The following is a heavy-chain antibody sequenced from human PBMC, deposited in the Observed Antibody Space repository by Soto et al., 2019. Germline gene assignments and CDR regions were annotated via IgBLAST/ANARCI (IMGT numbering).Heavy chain of an antibody. Sequence: SVKVSCKASGGTFSSYTISWVRQAPGQGLEWMGRIIPILGIANYAQKFQGRVTITADKSTSTAYMELSSLRSEDTAVYYCATRRYCSGGSCYQPIKYNWFDPWGQGTPVTVSS. CDR2: IIPILGIA. CDR1: GGTFSSYT. D-gene: IGHD2-15*01. J-gene: IGHJ5*02. V-gene: IGHV1-69*02. CDR3: ATRRYCSGGSCYQPIKYNWFDP.